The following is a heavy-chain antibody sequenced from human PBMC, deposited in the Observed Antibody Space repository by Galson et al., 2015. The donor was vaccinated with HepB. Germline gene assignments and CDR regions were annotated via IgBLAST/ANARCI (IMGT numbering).Heavy chain of an antibody. CDR3: ARDQAGRWLRPHYYFDY. Sequence: LRLSCAASGFTFSSYAMHWVRQASGKGLEWVAVISYDGSNKYYADSVKGRFTISRDNSKNTLYLQMNSLRAEDTAVYYCARDQAGRWLRPHYYFDYWGQGTLVTVSS. J-gene: IGHJ4*02. V-gene: IGHV3-30*04. D-gene: IGHD3-10*01. CDR2: ISYDGSNK. CDR1: GFTFSSYA.